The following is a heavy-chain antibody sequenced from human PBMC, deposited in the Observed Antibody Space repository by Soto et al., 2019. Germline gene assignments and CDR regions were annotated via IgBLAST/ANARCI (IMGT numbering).Heavy chain of an antibody. CDR1: GFCVSSTY. Sequence: GGSLRLSCAASGFCVSSTYMNWVRQAAGKGLGWVSVIYSGGTTYYADAVKGRFTISRDISKNTLYLQMNSLRDEDTAVYYCASGPGPTNYYDISTGPQGGLDYWGQGTLVTVSS. V-gene: IGHV3-53*05. D-gene: IGHD3-9*01. CDR3: ASGPGPTNYYDISTGPQGGLDY. CDR2: IYSGGTT. J-gene: IGHJ4*02.